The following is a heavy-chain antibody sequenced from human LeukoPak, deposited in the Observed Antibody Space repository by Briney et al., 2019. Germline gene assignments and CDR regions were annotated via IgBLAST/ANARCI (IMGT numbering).Heavy chain of an antibody. CDR3: ARAEDFWSGYYYFAWFDP. CDR2: IYYSGST. D-gene: IGHD3-3*01. V-gene: IGHV4-59*01. Sequence: SETLSLTCTVSGGSISSYYWSWLRQPPGKGLEWIGYIYYSGSTNYNPSLKSRVTISVDTSKNQFSLKLSSVTAADTAVYYCARAEDFWSGYYYFAWFDPWGQGTLVTVSS. CDR1: GGSISSYY. J-gene: IGHJ5*02.